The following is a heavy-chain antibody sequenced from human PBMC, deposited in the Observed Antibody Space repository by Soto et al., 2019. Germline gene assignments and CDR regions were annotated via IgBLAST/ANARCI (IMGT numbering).Heavy chain of an antibody. Sequence: QVQLVESGGGVVQPGRSLRLSCAASGFIFSRFGMHWVRQAPGKGLEWVAVIWYDGSNQKYGDSVKGRFTISRDNSKNTVYVQMYSLRAEDTGVYYCARDEGIASAGPYCFYGVDVWGQGTTVTVSS. CDR3: ARDEGIASAGPYCFYGVDV. CDR1: GFIFSRFG. J-gene: IGHJ6*02. D-gene: IGHD6-13*01. V-gene: IGHV3-33*01. CDR2: IWYDGSNQ.